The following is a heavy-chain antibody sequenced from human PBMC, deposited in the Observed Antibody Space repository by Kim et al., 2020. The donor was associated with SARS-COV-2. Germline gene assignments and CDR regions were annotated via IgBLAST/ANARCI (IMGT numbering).Heavy chain of an antibody. D-gene: IGHD3-9*01. Sequence: SETLSLTCAVSGGSISSSNWWSWVRQPPGKGLEWIGEIYHSGSTNYNPSLKSRVTISVDKSKNQFSLKLSSVTAADTAVYYCARSPLLFEKDYYYYYGMDVWGPGTTVTVSS. V-gene: IGHV4-4*02. CDR1: GGSISSSNW. CDR3: ARSPLLFEKDYYYYYGMDV. J-gene: IGHJ6*02. CDR2: IYHSGST.